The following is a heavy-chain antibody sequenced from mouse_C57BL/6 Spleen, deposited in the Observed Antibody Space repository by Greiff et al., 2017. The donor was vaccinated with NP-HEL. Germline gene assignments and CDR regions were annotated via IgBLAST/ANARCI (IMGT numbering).Heavy chain of an antibody. CDR3: ARKEDYGSSSY. J-gene: IGHJ3*01. Sequence: EVMLVESGGGLVKPGGSLKLSCAASGFTFSDYGMHWVRQAPEKGLEWVAYISSGSSTIYYADTVKGRFTISRDNAKNTLFLQMTSLRSEDTAMYYCARKEDYGSSSYWGLGTLVTVSA. CDR2: ISSGSSTI. D-gene: IGHD1-1*01. CDR1: GFTFSDYG. V-gene: IGHV5-17*01.